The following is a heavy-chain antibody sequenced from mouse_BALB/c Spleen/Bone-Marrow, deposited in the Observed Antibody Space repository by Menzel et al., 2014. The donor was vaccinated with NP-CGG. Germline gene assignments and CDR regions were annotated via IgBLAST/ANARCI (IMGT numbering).Heavy chain of an antibody. J-gene: IGHJ3*01. CDR3: ARHAYYDQTEVSFVY. CDR1: GFTFSNYG. V-gene: IGHV5-9-2*01. D-gene: IGHD2-4*01. CDR2: ISGGGGYA. Sequence: EVKLVESGGGLVKSGGSLKLSCAASGFTFSNYGMSWVRQTPEKRRGGGATISGGGGYAFYSDSVKGRFTISRDNAKNNLYLQLSSLRSEDTALYYCARHAYYDQTEVSFVYWGQGTLVTVSA.